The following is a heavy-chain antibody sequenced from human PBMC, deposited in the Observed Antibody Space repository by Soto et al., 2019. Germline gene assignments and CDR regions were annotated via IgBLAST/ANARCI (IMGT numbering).Heavy chain of an antibody. V-gene: IGHV4-39*01. J-gene: IGHJ6*02. D-gene: IGHD2-15*01. CDR2: MFYSGLT. Sequence: SETLSLTXSVSGYSVTSSGYYWAWIRQPPGKGLEWIGSMFYSGLTYYNPSLKSRVTLSVDTSKNQFSVRLNSVTAADTAVYYCAPLSVSLSGPYGIHVWGQGTTVTVSS. CDR1: GYSVTSSGYY. CDR3: APLSVSLSGPYGIHV.